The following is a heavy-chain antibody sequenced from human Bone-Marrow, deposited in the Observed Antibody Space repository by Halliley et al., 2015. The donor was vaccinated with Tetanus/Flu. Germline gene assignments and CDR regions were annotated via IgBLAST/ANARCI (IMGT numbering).Heavy chain of an antibody. CDR2: ISGSVEGT. J-gene: IGHJ4*02. D-gene: IGHD1-26*01. Sequence: KGVGWVSSISGSVEGTYYADSVKGRFTVSRDDSKNTLYLQMNSLRAEDTAVYYCARDSAFFTYWGQGTLVTVSS. V-gene: IGHV3-23*01. CDR3: ARDSAFFTY.